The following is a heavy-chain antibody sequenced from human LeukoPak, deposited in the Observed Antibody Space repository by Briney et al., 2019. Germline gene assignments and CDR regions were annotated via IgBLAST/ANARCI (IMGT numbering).Heavy chain of an antibody. CDR2: RNPNSGNT. J-gene: IGHJ5*02. Sequence: ASVNVSCKASGYTFTSYDINGVRQATGLGPEGMGWRNPNSGNTGYAQKFQGRVTMTRNTSISTAYLELSSLTSEDTAVYYCARGPNKYDGGNSGSAWLDPWGQGSLVTVSS. CDR1: GYTFTSYD. CDR3: ARGPNKYDGGNSGSAWLDP. D-gene: IGHD4-23*01. V-gene: IGHV1-8*01.